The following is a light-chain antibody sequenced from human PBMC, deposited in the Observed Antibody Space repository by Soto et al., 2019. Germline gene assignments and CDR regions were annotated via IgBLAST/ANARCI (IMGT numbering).Light chain of an antibody. CDR3: QSYDSSLISYV. J-gene: IGLJ1*01. Sequence: QSVLTRPPSVSGAPGQRVTISCTGSSSNIGAGYDVHWYQQLPGTAPKLLIYGNNNRPSGVPDRFSGSKSGTSASLAITGLQAEDEADYYCQSYDSSLISYVFGTGTKVTVL. CDR1: SSNIGAGYD. V-gene: IGLV1-40*01. CDR2: GNN.